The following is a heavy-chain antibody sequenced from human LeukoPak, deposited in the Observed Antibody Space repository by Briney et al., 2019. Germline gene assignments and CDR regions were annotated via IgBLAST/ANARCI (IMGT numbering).Heavy chain of an antibody. CDR1: GFTFRSHG. CDR3: AKSAPRGYDILTGPFDY. Sequence: GGSLRLSCAASGFTFRSHGMHWGRQTPGKGLEWVAFVRYDGSDTYYADSVKGRFTVSRDNSKNTVYLQMNSLRAEDTAVYYCAKSAPRGYDILTGPFDYWGQGSPVTVSS. CDR2: VRYDGSDT. J-gene: IGHJ4*02. D-gene: IGHD3-9*01. V-gene: IGHV3-30*02.